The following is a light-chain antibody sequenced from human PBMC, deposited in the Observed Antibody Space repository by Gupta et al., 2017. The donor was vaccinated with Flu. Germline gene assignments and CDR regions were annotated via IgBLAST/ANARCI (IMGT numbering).Light chain of an antibody. CDR1: QSLSNNY. V-gene: IGKV3-20*01. J-gene: IGKJ4*01. CDR2: GAS. CDR3: QQYDTSPLT. Sequence: GTLSLSPGERATLSCRASQSLSNNYVAWYQQKPGQSPRLLIYGASSRATGIADRFGGSGSGTDFTLTISGLEAEDFAGYYCQQYDTSPLTFGGGTKVEIK.